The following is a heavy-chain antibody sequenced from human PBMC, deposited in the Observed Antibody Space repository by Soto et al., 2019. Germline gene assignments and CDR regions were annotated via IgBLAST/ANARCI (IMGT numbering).Heavy chain of an antibody. J-gene: IGHJ4*02. CDR1: GFTFSSYA. CDR2: ISGSGIST. D-gene: IGHD4-17*01. CDR3: ANDTSTVTPETVDY. Sequence: EVQLLESGGGLVQPGGSLRLSCAASGFTFSSYAMRWVRQAPGKGLEWVSAISGSGISTYYADSVKGRFTISRDNSKTTLYLQMNSLSAEDTAVYYCANDTSTVTPETVDYWGQGTLVTVSS. V-gene: IGHV3-23*01.